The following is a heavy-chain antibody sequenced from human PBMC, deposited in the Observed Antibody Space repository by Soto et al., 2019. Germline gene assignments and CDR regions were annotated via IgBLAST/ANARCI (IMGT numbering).Heavy chain of an antibody. J-gene: IGHJ3*02. CDR1: GGSIRSGGYS. CDR2: IYHSGST. CDR3: ARGGGNDAFDI. D-gene: IGHD2-15*01. Sequence: QLQLQESGSGLVKPSQTLSLTCAVSGGSIRSGGYSWSWIRQPPGKGLEWIGYIYHSGSTYHNPSLKSRVSISVDRSKNQFSLKLSSVTAADTAVYYCARGGGNDAFDIWGQGTMVTVSS. V-gene: IGHV4-30-2*01.